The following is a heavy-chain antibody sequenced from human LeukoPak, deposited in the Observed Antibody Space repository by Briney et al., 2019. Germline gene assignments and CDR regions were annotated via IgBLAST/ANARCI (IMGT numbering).Heavy chain of an antibody. V-gene: IGHV3-53*01. CDR1: GFTVSSNY. CDR2: IYSGGST. CDR3: AREIAAAGIDAFDI. Sequence: QSGGSLRLSCAASGFTVSSNYMSWVRQAPGKGLEWVSVIYSGGSTYYADSVKGRFTISRDNSKNTLYLQMNSLRAEDPAVYYCAREIAAAGIDAFDIWGQGTMVTVSS. J-gene: IGHJ3*02. D-gene: IGHD6-13*01.